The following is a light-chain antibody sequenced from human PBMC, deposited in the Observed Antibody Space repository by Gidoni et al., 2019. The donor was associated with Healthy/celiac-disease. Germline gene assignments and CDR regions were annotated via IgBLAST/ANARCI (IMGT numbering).Light chain of an antibody. CDR1: QSVSSN. Sequence: VMTQSPATLSVSPGARATLSCRASQSVSSNLAWYQQKPGQAPRLLLYGASTRATGIPARFSGSGSGTEFTLTISSLQYEDFAVYYCQQYNNWPRTFGQGTKVEIK. J-gene: IGKJ1*01. CDR3: QQYNNWPRT. V-gene: IGKV3-15*01. CDR2: GAS.